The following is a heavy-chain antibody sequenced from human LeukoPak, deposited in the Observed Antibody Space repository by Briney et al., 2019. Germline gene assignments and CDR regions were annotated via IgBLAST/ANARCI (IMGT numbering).Heavy chain of an antibody. V-gene: IGHV5-51*01. D-gene: IGHD2-15*01. CDR2: IYPGDSDT. Sequence: GESLKISCKGSGYSFTSYWIGWVRQMPGKGLEWMGIIYPGDSDTRYSPSFQGQVTISADKSISTAYLQWSSLKASDTAMYYCARLSDCSGGSCFIDYWGQGTLVIVSS. CDR3: ARLSDCSGGSCFIDY. CDR1: GYSFTSYW. J-gene: IGHJ4*02.